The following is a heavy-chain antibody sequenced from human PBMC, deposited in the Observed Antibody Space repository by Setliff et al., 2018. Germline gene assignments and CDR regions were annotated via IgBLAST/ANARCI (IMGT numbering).Heavy chain of an antibody. CDR1: GLTVSNDF. V-gene: IGHV3-53*01. Sequence: HPGGSLRLSCVVSGLTVSNDFMGWVCQAPGKGLEWVSVIYNIGETRYADSVKVRFTISRDKSKNTLYLHLSSLRVEDTATYYCARDRGGTNPWFDFWGQGTQVTVSS. J-gene: IGHJ5*01. CDR3: ARDRGGTNPWFDF. D-gene: IGHD3-10*01. CDR2: IYNIGET.